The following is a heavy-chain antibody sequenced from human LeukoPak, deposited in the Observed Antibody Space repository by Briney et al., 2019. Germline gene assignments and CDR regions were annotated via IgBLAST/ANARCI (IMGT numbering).Heavy chain of an antibody. CDR1: GFTFSNTW. CDR3: VRVLWGDILTGYYFDY. Sequence: GGSLRLSCTASGFTFSNTWMTWVRQAPGKGLEWVGRIKSKSHGGTTDYAAPVKGRFTISRDDSKNTLYLQMNSLKTEDTAVYYCVRVLWGDILTGYYFDYWGQGALATVSS. J-gene: IGHJ4*02. D-gene: IGHD3-9*01. V-gene: IGHV3-15*01. CDR2: IKSKSHGGTT.